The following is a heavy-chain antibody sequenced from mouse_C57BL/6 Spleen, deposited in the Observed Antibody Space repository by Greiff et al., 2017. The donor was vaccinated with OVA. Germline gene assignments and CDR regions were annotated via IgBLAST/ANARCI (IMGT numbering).Heavy chain of an antibody. CDR2: ISYDGSN. D-gene: IGHD4-1*01. CDR1: GYSITSGYY. CDR3: AREGMGLSFFDY. J-gene: IGHJ2*01. V-gene: IGHV3-6*01. Sequence: DVQLQESGPGLVKPSQSLSLTCSVTGYSITSGYYWNWIRQFPGNKLEWMGYISYDGSNNYNPSLKNRISITRDTSKNQFFLKLNSVTTEDTATYYCAREGMGLSFFDYWGQGTTLTVSS.